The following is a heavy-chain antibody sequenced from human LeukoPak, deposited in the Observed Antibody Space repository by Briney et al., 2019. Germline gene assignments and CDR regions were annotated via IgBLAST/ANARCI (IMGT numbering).Heavy chain of an antibody. V-gene: IGHV1-69*04. CDR2: IIPILGIA. Sequence: ASVKVSCKASGGTLSSYTISWVRQAPGQGLEWMGRIIPILGIANYAQKFQGRVTITADKSTSTAYMELSSLRSEDTAVYYCARDPGFGRYFDWSTGGAFDIWGQGTMVTVSS. CDR1: GGTLSSYT. D-gene: IGHD3-9*01. J-gene: IGHJ3*02. CDR3: ARDPGFGRYFDWSTGGAFDI.